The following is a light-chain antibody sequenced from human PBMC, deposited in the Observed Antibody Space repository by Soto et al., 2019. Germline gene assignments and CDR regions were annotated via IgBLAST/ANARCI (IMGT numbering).Light chain of an antibody. J-gene: IGLJ2*01. CDR2: GNS. V-gene: IGLV1-40*01. CDR3: QSYDSSLSGSHVV. Sequence: QSVLTQPPSVSGAPGQRVTISCTGSSSNIGAGYDVHWYQQLPGTAPKLLIYGNSNRPSGVPDRFSGSKSGTSASLAITGLQAXDXXDYYCQSYDSSLSGSHVVFGGGTKLTVL. CDR1: SSNIGAGYD.